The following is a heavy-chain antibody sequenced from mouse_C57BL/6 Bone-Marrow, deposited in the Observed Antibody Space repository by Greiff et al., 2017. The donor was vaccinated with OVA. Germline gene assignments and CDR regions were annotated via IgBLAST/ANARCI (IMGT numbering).Heavy chain of an antibody. CDR1: GYTFTSYG. V-gene: IGHV1-81*01. J-gene: IGHJ4*01. Sequence: QVQLQQSGAELARPGASVKLSCKASGYTFTSYGISWVKQRTGRGLEWIGEIYPRSGNTYYNEKFKGKATLTADKSSSTAYMELRSLTSEDSAVYFCAREGGTNYAMDYWGQGTSVTVSS. CDR2: IYPRSGNT. CDR3: AREGGTNYAMDY. D-gene: IGHD4-1*01.